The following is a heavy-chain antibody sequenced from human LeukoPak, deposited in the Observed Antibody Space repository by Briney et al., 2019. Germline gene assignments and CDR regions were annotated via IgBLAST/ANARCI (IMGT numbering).Heavy chain of an antibody. Sequence: PGGSLRLSCAASGFTFSSYGMHWVRQAPGKGLEWVAVIWYDGSNKFYADSVKGRFTISRDNSENTLYLQMNSLRVEDTAVYYCARDIYDSSGAYYFDYWGQGTPVTVSS. CDR2: IWYDGSNK. J-gene: IGHJ4*02. CDR1: GFTFSSYG. CDR3: ARDIYDSSGAYYFDY. D-gene: IGHD3-22*01. V-gene: IGHV3-33*01.